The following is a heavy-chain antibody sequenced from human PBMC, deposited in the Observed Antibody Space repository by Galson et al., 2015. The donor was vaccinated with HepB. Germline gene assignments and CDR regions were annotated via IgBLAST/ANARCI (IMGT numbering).Heavy chain of an antibody. CDR2: LYWDDDS. J-gene: IGHJ4*02. V-gene: IGHV2-5*02. Sequence: PALVKPTQTLTLTCTFSGFSISTVGVGVGWLRRPPGKALEWPALLYWDDDSRYSPSLENRLTISKDTSKNQVVLTMTNMDPVDTATYYCARAGYSYGYLFDYWGQGTLVTVSS. CDR3: ARAGYSYGYLFDY. D-gene: IGHD5-18*01. CDR1: GFSISTVGVG.